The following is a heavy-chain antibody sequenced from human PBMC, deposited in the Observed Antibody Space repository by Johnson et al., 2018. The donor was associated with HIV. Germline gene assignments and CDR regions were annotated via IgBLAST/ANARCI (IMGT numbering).Heavy chain of an antibody. D-gene: IGHD2-8*01. CDR2: ISYDGSNK. Sequence: QVQLVESGGGVVQPGRSLRLSCAASGFTFSSYGMHWVRQAPGKGLEWVAVISYDGSNKYYGDSVKGRFTISRDNSKNTLYLQMNSLRAEDTALYYCAKSTQANILRGSGPYGAFDIWGQGTMVTVSS. CDR1: GFTFSSYG. J-gene: IGHJ3*02. CDR3: AKSTQANILRGSGPYGAFDI. V-gene: IGHV3-30*18.